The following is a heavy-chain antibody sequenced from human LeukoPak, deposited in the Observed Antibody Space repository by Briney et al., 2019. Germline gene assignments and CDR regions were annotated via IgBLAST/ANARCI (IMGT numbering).Heavy chain of an antibody. CDR2: INQDGSEK. J-gene: IGHJ4*02. D-gene: IGHD1-26*01. V-gene: IGHV3-7*01. Sequence: GGSLRPSCAASGFTFSTYWMSWVRQAPGKGLEWVANINQDGSEKYYVDTVKGRFTISRDNAKNSLYLQMNSLRAEDTAVYYCARDKPSGSSLFDYWGQGTLVTVSS. CDR3: ARDKPSGSSLFDY. CDR1: GFTFSTYW.